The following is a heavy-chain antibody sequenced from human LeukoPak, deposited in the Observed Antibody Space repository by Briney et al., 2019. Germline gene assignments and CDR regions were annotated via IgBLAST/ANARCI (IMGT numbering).Heavy chain of an antibody. CDR3: ARGSLTGRTGYDFVS. Sequence: SETLSLTCAVSGGSLISYYWSWIRQPPGKGLEWIGYIYYSGNTNYNPSLKSRVTISLDTSGNQFSLKLSSVTAADTAVYYCARGSLTGRTGYDFVSWGQGTLVTVSS. D-gene: IGHD3-9*01. J-gene: IGHJ4*02. V-gene: IGHV4-59*01. CDR1: GGSLISYY. CDR2: IYYSGNT.